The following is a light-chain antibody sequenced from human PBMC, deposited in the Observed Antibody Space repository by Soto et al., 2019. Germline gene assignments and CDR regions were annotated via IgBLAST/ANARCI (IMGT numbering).Light chain of an antibody. V-gene: IGLV2-14*01. CDR1: SSDVGGYNF. Sequence: QSALTQPASVSGSPGQSITISCTGTSSDVGGYNFVSWYQQHPGKVPKLLIYDVSHRPSGVSTRFSGSKSGSMASLTISGLQAEDEADYYCSSYSRTSTLFVFGTGTKLTVL. CDR2: DVS. CDR3: SSYSRTSTLFV. J-gene: IGLJ1*01.